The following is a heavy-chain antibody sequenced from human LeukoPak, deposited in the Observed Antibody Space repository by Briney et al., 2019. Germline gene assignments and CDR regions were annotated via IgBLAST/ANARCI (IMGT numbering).Heavy chain of an antibody. V-gene: IGHV3-21*01. J-gene: IGHJ4*02. Sequence: GGSLRLSCAASGFTFSSYSMNWVRQAPGKGLEWVSSISSSSSYIYYADSMKGRFTISRDNAKNSLYLQMNSLRAEDTAVYYCARLAADCSSTSCFDYWGQGTLVTVSS. CDR3: ARLAADCSSTSCFDY. CDR1: GFTFSSYS. CDR2: ISSSSSYI. D-gene: IGHD2-2*01.